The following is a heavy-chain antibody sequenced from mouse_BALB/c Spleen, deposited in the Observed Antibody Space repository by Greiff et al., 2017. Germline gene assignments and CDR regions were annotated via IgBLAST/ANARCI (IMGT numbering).Heavy chain of an antibody. CDR3: ARHRRITTGAMDY. J-gene: IGHJ4*01. CDR1: GFAFSSYD. V-gene: IGHV5-12-1*01. CDR2: ISSGGGST. Sequence: EVKLMESGGGLVKPGGSLKLSCAASGFAFSSYDMSWVRQTPEKRLEWVAYISSGGGSTYYPDTVKGRFTISRDNAKNTLYLQMSSLKSEDTAMYYCARHRRITTGAMDYWGQGTSVTVSS. D-gene: IGHD2-4*01.